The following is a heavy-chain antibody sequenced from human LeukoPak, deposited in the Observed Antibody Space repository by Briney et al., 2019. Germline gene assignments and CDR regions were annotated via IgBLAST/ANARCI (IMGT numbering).Heavy chain of an antibody. CDR2: IYTSGST. CDR1: GGSISSGSYY. V-gene: IGHV4-61*02. D-gene: IGHD1-26*01. Sequence: PSETLSLTCTVSGGSISSGSYYWSWIRQPAGKGREWIGRIYTSGSTNYNPSLKSRVTISVDTSKNQFSLKLSSVTAADTAVYYCASQWELLSGIDYWGQGTLVTVSS. J-gene: IGHJ4*02. CDR3: ASQWELLSGIDY.